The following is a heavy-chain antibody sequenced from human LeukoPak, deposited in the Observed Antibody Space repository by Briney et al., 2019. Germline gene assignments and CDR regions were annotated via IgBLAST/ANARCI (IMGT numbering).Heavy chain of an antibody. CDR1: GFTFSSDS. CDR2: MSSSSSYI. Sequence: GGSLRLSCAASGFTFSSDSMNWVSQAPGKWLEWVSSMSSSSSYIYYADSVKGRFTIYRDNAKNSLYLQMNSLRAEDTAVYYCATINWNYVVGSDYWGQGTLVAVSS. J-gene: IGHJ4*02. D-gene: IGHD1-7*01. V-gene: IGHV3-21*01. CDR3: ATINWNYVVGSDY.